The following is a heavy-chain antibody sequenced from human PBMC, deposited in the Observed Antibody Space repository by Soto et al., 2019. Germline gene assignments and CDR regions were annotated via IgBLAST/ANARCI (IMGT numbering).Heavy chain of an antibody. J-gene: IGHJ6*03. CDR3: ARDRGVAPPVAVNTHYYSYMDV. V-gene: IGHV1-18*01. Sequence: QDQLVQSGVEVKKPGASVKVSCKASGYSFTNYGITWVRQAPGQGFEWMGWISAYNGNTNYAQKFQGRVTMTTDASTSTAYLELRSLRSDDTAVYYCARDRGVAPPVAVNTHYYSYMDVWGKGTTVTVSS. CDR1: GYSFTNYG. CDR2: ISAYNGNT. D-gene: IGHD6-19*01.